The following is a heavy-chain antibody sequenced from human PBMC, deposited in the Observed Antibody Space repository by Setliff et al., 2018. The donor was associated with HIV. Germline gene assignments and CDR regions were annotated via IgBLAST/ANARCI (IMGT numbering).Heavy chain of an antibody. Sequence: SETLSLTCAVYGGPSTDHYWNWIRQSPGMGLEWIAEIHHTGYINYNPSLRSRVSVSRGMSSNQFSLRLSSVTAADAAVYYCAAFFVTPMTTQDVWGQGTLVTVS. D-gene: IGHD4-4*01. CDR1: GGPSTDHY. V-gene: IGHV4-34*01. J-gene: IGHJ4*02. CDR2: IHHTGYI. CDR3: AAFFVTPMTTQDV.